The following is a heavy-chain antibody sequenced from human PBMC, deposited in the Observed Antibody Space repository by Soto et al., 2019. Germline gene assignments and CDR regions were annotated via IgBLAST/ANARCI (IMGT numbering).Heavy chain of an antibody. CDR3: AIYYYDSSGYSYERRGGGDAFDI. CDR1: GGTFSSYT. Sequence: QVQLVQSGAEVKKPGSSVKVSCKASGGTFSSYTISWVRQAPGQGLEWMGRIIPILGIANYAQKFQGRVTITADKSTSTPHLDLSSLRSEATAVYYCAIYYYDSSGYSYERRGGGDAFDIWGQGTMVTVSS. V-gene: IGHV1-69*02. CDR2: IIPILGIA. J-gene: IGHJ3*02. D-gene: IGHD3-22*01.